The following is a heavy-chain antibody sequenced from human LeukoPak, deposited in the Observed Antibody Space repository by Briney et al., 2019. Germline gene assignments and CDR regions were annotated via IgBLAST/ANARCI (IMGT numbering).Heavy chain of an antibody. Sequence: SETLSLTCAVYGGSFSGYYWSWIRQPPGKGLEWIGEINHSGSTDYNPSLKSRVTISVDTSKNQFSLKLSSVTAADTAVYYCARAPLLLPDYWGQGTLVTVSS. J-gene: IGHJ4*02. CDR2: INHSGST. V-gene: IGHV4-34*01. D-gene: IGHD3-22*01. CDR1: GGSFSGYY. CDR3: ARAPLLLPDY.